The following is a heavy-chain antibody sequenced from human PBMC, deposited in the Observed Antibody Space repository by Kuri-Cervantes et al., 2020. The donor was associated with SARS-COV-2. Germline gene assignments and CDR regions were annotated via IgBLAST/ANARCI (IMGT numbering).Heavy chain of an antibody. CDR2: ISSSSSTI. V-gene: IGHV3-48*02. Sequence: GESLKISCAASGFTFSSYSMNWVRQAPGKGLEWVSYISSSSSTIYYADSVKGRFTIPRDNAKNSLYLQMNSLRDEDTAVYYCARDANYGSRLPRKFDYWGQGTLVTVSS. CDR3: ARDANYGSRLPRKFDY. D-gene: IGHD5-12*01. CDR1: GFTFSSYS. J-gene: IGHJ4*02.